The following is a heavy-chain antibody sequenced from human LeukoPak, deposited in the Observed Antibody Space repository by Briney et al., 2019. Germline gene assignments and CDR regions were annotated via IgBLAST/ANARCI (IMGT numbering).Heavy chain of an antibody. CDR3: ARDYYDSSGSSYYFDY. Sequence: SETLSLTCTVSGGSISSYYWSWIRQPPGKGLEWIGYIYYSGSTNYNPSLKSRVTMSVDTSKNQFSLKLSSVTAADTAVYYCARDYYDSSGSSYYFDYWGQGTLVTVSS. CDR1: GGSISSYY. J-gene: IGHJ4*02. V-gene: IGHV4-59*12. D-gene: IGHD3-22*01. CDR2: IYYSGST.